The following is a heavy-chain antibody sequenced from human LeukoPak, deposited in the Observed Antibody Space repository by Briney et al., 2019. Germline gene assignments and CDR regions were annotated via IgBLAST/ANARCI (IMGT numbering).Heavy chain of an antibody. D-gene: IGHD6-6*01. Sequence: ASVKGSCKASGYTFTDYYMHWVRQAPGRGLEWMGWINPNSGGTNFAQKFQGRVAMTRDTSISTAYLELGSLRSDDTAVYFCARARWQLVPYFDSWGQGTLVTVSS. V-gene: IGHV1-2*02. CDR2: INPNSGGT. J-gene: IGHJ4*02. CDR1: GYTFTDYY. CDR3: ARARWQLVPYFDS.